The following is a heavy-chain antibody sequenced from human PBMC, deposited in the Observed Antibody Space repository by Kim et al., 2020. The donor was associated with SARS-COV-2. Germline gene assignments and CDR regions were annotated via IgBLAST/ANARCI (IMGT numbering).Heavy chain of an antibody. CDR3: AKSITTSCYTSIDY. Sequence: ADSVKGRFTIYRENSKSTWYVQMNSLRAEGTAVYYCAKSITTSCYTSIDYWGQGTLVTVSS. D-gene: IGHD2-2*02. V-gene: IGHV3-23*01. J-gene: IGHJ4*02.